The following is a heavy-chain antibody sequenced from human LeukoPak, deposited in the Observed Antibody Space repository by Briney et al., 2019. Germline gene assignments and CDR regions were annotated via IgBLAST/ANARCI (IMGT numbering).Heavy chain of an antibody. CDR3: TRRAMATRGNDY. CDR2: IYTSGST. J-gene: IGHJ4*02. V-gene: IGHV4-61*02. D-gene: IGHD5-24*01. Sequence: SQTLSLTCTVSGGSISSGDYYWSWIRQPAGKGLEWIGRIYTSGSTNYNPSLKSRVTISVDTSKNQFSLKLSSVTAADTAVYYCTRRAMATRGNDYWGQGTLVTVFS. CDR1: GGSISSGDYY.